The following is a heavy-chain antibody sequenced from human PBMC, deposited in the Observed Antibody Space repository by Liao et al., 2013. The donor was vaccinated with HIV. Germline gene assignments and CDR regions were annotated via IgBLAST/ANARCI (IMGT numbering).Heavy chain of an antibody. V-gene: IGHV4-4*07. D-gene: IGHD6-19*01. J-gene: IGHJ5*02. CDR3: GRDTGYSSGWYGSNWFDP. CDR2: IYTSGST. Sequence: QVQLQESGPGLVKPSETLSLTCTVSGGSISSYYWSWIRQPAGKGLEWIGRIYTSGSTNYNPSLKSRVTMSIDTSKNQFSLKLSSVTAADTAVYYCGRDTGYSSGWYGSNWFDPWGQGTLVTVSS. CDR1: GGSISSYY.